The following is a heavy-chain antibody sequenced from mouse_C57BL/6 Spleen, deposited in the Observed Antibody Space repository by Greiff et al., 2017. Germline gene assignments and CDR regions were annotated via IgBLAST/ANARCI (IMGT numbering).Heavy chain of an antibody. CDR1: GFTFSDYG. CDR2: ISSGSSTI. Sequence: EVQVVESGGGLVKPGGSLKLSCAASGFTFSDYGMHWVRQAPEKGLEWVAYISSGSSTIYYADTVKGRFTISRDNAKNTLFLQMTSLWSEDTAMXYCAEAWFAYWGQGTLVTVSA. J-gene: IGHJ3*01. V-gene: IGHV5-17*01. CDR3: AEAWFAY.